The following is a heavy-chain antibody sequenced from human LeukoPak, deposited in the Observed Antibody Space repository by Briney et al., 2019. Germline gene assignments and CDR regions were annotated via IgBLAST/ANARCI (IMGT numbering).Heavy chain of an antibody. CDR1: GGTFSSYA. V-gene: IGHV1-69*13. J-gene: IGHJ4*02. CDR2: IIPIFGTA. D-gene: IGHD5-18*01. Sequence: SVKASCKASGGTFSSYAISWVRQAPGQGLEWMGGIIPIFGTANYAQKFQGRVTITADESTSTAYMELSSLRSEDTAVYYCAREGDGVQLWHTQICFDYWGQGTLVTVSS. CDR3: AREGDGVQLWHTQICFDY.